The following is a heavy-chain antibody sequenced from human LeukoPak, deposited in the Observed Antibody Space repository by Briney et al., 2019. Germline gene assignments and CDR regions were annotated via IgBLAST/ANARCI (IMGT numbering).Heavy chain of an antibody. Sequence: PSQTLSLTCTVSGASISSDSYYSDWLRQPPGKGLEWIEYIYYSGSTSYNSSLKRRVTISVDTSKGQFSLKLTSVTAADTAVYYCARFSRYCVSTSCSVYWGQGTLVTVSS. D-gene: IGHD2-2*01. J-gene: IGHJ4*02. CDR2: IYYSGST. CDR3: ARFSRYCVSTSCSVY. CDR1: GASISSDSYY. V-gene: IGHV4-31*03.